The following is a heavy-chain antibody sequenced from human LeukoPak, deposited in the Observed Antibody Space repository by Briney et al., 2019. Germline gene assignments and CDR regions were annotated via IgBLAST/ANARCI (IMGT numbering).Heavy chain of an antibody. D-gene: IGHD4-17*01. CDR2: ISDSGGNI. V-gene: IGHV3-23*01. CDR3: AKDSTVTTAYWYFDL. Sequence: GGSLRLSCAASGFTFSSYGMTWVRQAPGKGLEWVSSISDSGGNIQSADSVKGRFTISRDNSKNTLYLQMNSLRAEDTAVYYCAKDSTVTTAYWYFDLWGRGTLVTVSS. CDR1: GFTFSSYG. J-gene: IGHJ2*01.